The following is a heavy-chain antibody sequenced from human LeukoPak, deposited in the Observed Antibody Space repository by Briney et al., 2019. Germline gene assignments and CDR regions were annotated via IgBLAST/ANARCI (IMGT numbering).Heavy chain of an antibody. V-gene: IGHV3-21*04. CDR1: GFTFSSYS. J-gene: IGHJ3*02. Sequence: GGSLRLSCAASGFTFSSYSMNWVRQAPGKGLEWVSSISSSSSYIYYADSVKGRFTISRDNSRNTLYLQMNSPRAEDTAVYYCAKYRAVADSDAFDIWGQGTMVTVSS. D-gene: IGHD6-19*01. CDR2: ISSSSSYI. CDR3: AKYRAVADSDAFDI.